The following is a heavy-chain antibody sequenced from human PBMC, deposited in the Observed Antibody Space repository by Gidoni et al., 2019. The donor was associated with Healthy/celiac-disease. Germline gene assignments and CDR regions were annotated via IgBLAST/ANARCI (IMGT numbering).Heavy chain of an antibody. CDR3: ARAMAELDAFDI. CDR2: ISSSSSYI. D-gene: IGHD3-10*01. CDR1: GFTFSSYS. J-gene: IGHJ3*02. V-gene: IGHV3-21*01. Sequence: EVQLVESGGGLVKPGGSLRLSCAASGFTFSSYSMNWVRQAPGKGLEWVSSISSSSSYIYYADSVKGRFTISRDNAKNSLYLQMNSLRAEDTAVYYCARAMAELDAFDIWGQGTMVTVSS.